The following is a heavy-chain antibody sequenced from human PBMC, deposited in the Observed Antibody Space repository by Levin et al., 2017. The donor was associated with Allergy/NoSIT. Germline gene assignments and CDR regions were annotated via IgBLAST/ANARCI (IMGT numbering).Heavy chain of an antibody. CDR3: ATGPASTSYFDY. D-gene: IGHD2/OR15-2a*01. CDR1: EFTLTNAW. J-gene: IGHJ4*02. CDR2: LKSKTAGGTT. Sequence: PGGSLRLSCTSSEFTLTNAWMTWVRQAPGKGLEWLGRLKSKTAGGTTDYAAPVKGRFTISRDHSKNTVYLQMNSLKSEDTAVYYCATGPASTSYFDYWGQGTLVTVSS. V-gene: IGHV3-15*01.